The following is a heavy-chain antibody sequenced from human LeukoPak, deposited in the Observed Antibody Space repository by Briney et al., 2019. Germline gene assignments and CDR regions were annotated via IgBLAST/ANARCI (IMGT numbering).Heavy chain of an antibody. V-gene: IGHV3-23*01. CDR1: GFTFTASD. J-gene: IGHJ6*02. D-gene: IGHD6-6*01. Sequence: GGSLRLSCAASGFTFTASDLIWLRRAPGKGLEGVAKISDSAAHYADSVKGRFIISRDTSKNILFLQMNSLRAEDTAVYYCAKRGGSSSSWYYAIEDWGQGTTVTVSS. CDR2: ISDSAA. CDR3: AKRGGSSSSWYYAIED.